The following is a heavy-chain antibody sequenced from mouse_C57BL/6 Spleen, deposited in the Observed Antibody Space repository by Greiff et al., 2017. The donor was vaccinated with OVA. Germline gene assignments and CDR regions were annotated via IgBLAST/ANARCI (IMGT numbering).Heavy chain of an antibody. J-gene: IGHJ1*03. CDR1: GYTFTDYE. CDR2: IDPETGGT. D-gene: IGHD4-1*01. V-gene: IGHV1-15*01. Sequence: VQLVESGAELVRPGASVTLSCKASGYTFTDYEMHWVKQTPVQGLEWIGAIDPETGGTAYNQKFKGKAILTADKSSSTAYMELRSLTSEDSAVYYCTRDLGRYFDVWGTGTTVTVSS. CDR3: TRDLGRYFDV.